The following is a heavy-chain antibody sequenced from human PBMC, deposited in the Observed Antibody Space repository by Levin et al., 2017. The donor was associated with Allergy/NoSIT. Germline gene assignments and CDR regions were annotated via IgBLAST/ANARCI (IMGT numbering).Heavy chain of an antibody. Sequence: GGSLRLSCAASGFTFSDYYMSWIRQAPGKGLEWISYISSSSSYTNYADSVKGRFTVSRDNAKNSLYLQMNSLRVEDTAVYYCARQQWFGELSPFDYWGQGTLVTVSS. CDR1: GFTFSDYY. D-gene: IGHD3-10*01. J-gene: IGHJ4*02. CDR3: ARQQWFGELSPFDY. V-gene: IGHV3-11*03. CDR2: ISSSSSYT.